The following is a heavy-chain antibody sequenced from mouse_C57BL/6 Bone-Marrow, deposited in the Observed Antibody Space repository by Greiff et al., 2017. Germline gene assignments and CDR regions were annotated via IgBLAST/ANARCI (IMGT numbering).Heavy chain of an antibody. J-gene: IGHJ3*01. D-gene: IGHD1-1*01. CDR2: IDPSDSYT. V-gene: IGHV1-69*01. CDR3: AREDYYYGSSSWFAY. Sequence: QVQLQQPGAELVMPGASVKLSCKASGYTFTSYWMHWVKQRPGQGLEWIGEIDPSDSYTNYNQKFKGKSTLTVDKSSSTAYMQLSSLTSDDSAVYYCAREDYYYGSSSWFAYWGQGTLVTVSA. CDR1: GYTFTSYW.